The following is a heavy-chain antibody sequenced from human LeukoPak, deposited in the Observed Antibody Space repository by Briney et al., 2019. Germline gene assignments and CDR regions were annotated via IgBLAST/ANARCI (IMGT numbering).Heavy chain of an antibody. CDR2: ITSSSSTI. Sequence: GGSLRLSCAASGLTFTSYTMNWVRQAPGKGLEWVSYITSSSSTIYYADSVKGRFTMSRDNAENSLYLQMNSLRAEDTAVYFCAPGSPSTGYYYYWGQGTLVTVSS. D-gene: IGHD3-22*01. CDR3: APGSPSTGYYYY. J-gene: IGHJ4*02. V-gene: IGHV3-48*01. CDR1: GLTFTSYT.